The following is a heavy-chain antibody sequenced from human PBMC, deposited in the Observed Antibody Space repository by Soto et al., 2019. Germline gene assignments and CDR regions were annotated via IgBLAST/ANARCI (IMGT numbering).Heavy chain of an antibody. Sequence: QLQLQESGPGLVKPSETLSLTCTVSGGSISSSNYYWGWIRQPPGKGLEWIGTIYYSGSTYYNPSLQSRVTISVDTSNNRFSLNLSSVTAADTAVYHCARLVRNAVAVWYFDLWGRGTLLTVSS. V-gene: IGHV4-39*01. CDR3: ARLVRNAVAVWYFDL. CDR1: GGSISSSNYY. CDR2: IYYSGST. D-gene: IGHD6-19*01. J-gene: IGHJ2*01.